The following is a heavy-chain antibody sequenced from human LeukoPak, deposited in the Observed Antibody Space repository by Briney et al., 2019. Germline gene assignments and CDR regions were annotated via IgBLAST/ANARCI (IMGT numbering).Heavy chain of an antibody. Sequence: SETLSLTCTVSGVSISLYYWNWIRRPAGKGLEWIGRIFTTGITNYKSSLKSRVTMSVDTSKNQFSLNLTSVTAADTAVYYCARESSGTYYNPLGYMDVWGKGTTVTVSS. D-gene: IGHD3-10*01. CDR3: ARESSGTYYNPLGYMDV. CDR2: IFTTGIT. V-gene: IGHV4-4*07. CDR1: GVSISLYY. J-gene: IGHJ6*03.